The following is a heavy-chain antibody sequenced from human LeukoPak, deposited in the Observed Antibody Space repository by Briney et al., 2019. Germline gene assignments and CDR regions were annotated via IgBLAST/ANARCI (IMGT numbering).Heavy chain of an antibody. V-gene: IGHV3-33*01. Sequence: GGSLRLSCAASGFTFNNYGIHWVRQAPGKGLEWVAVIWYDGSNKYYADSVKGRFTISRDNSRNTLDLQMNSLRAEDTAVYYCARDSGSYYFHYWGQGTLVTVSS. CDR1: GFTFNNYG. CDR2: IWYDGSNK. J-gene: IGHJ4*02. D-gene: IGHD1-26*01. CDR3: ARDSGSYYFHY.